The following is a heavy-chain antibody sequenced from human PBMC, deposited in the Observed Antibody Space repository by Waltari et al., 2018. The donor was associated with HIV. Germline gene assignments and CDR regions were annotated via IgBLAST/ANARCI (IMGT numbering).Heavy chain of an antibody. CDR1: GFTFSSYG. CDR3: AKDPYYYDSSGYADYFDY. D-gene: IGHD3-22*01. CDR2: ISYDGSNK. V-gene: IGHV3-30*18. J-gene: IGHJ4*02. Sequence: QVQLVESGGGVVQPGRSLRLSCVASGFTFSSYGMHWVRQAPGKGLEWVAVISYDGSNKYYADSVKGRFTISRDNSKNTLYLQMNSLRAEDTAVYYCAKDPYYYDSSGYADYFDYWGQGTLVTVSS.